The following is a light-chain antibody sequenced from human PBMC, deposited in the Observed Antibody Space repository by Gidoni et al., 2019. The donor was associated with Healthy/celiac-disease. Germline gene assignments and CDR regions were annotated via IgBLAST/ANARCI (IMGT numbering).Light chain of an antibody. CDR1: QSVSSN. J-gene: IGKJ1*01. CDR3: QQYNNWPPWT. V-gene: IGKV3-15*01. CDR2: GAS. Sequence: SQSVSSNLAWYQQKPGQAPSLLIYGASTRATGIPARFSGSGSGTEFTLTISSLQSEDFAVYYCQQYNNWPPWTFGQGTKVEIK.